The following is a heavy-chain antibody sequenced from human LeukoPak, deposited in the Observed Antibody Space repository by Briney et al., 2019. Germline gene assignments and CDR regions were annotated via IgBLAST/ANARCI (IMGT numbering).Heavy chain of an antibody. CDR1: GYTFTDYS. CDR2: INPSSGGT. CDR3: ARVFESPSCYDY. D-gene: IGHD2-2*01. V-gene: IGHV1-2*02. Sequence: ASVKVSCKASGYTFTDYSIHWVRQAPGQGLEWMGLINPSSGGTNYAQKFQGRVTMTRDTSISTAYMELSRLRSDDTAVYYCARVFESPSCYDYWGQGTLVTVSS. J-gene: IGHJ4*02.